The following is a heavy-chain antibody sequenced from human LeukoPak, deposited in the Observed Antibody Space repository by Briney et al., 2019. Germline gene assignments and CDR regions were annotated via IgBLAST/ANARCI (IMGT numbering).Heavy chain of an antibody. CDR2: IYYSGST. Sequence: SETLSLTCTVSGGSISSSSYYWGWIRQPPGKGLEWIGSIYYSGSTYYNPSLKSRVTISVDTSKNQFSLKLSSVTSAGTAVYYCARQGPIVVVENWFDPWGQGTLVTVSS. CDR1: GGSISSSSYY. CDR3: ARQGPIVVVENWFDP. J-gene: IGHJ5*02. D-gene: IGHD3-22*01. V-gene: IGHV4-39*01.